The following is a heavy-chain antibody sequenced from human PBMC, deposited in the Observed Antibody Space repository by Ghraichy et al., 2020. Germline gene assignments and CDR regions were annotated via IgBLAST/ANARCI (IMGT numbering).Heavy chain of an antibody. CDR2: IYNSGST. D-gene: IGHD3-3*01. J-gene: IGHJ4*02. Sequence: LNISCTVSGGSITSGDYFWSWVRQSPGKGLEWIGYIYNSGSTYYRPSLKSRVTLSIATSKNQFSLNLSSVTAADTAVYYCARGRGEVLRFLEWFDYWGQGALVTVSS. CDR3: ARGRGEVLRFLEWFDY. CDR1: GGSITSGDYF. V-gene: IGHV4-30-4*01.